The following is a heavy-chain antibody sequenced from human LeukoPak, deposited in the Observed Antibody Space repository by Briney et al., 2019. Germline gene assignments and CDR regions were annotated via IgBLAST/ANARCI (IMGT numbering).Heavy chain of an antibody. CDR1: GGTFSSYA. J-gene: IGHJ5*02. CDR2: IIPIFGTA. CDR3: ARALYSSGWYTYWFDP. Sequence: SVKVSCKASGGTFSSYAISWVRQAPGQGLEWMGRIIPIFGTANYAQKFQGRVTITTDESTSTAYMELSRLRSDDTAVYYCARALYSSGWYTYWFDPWGQGTLVTVSS. V-gene: IGHV1-69*05. D-gene: IGHD6-19*01.